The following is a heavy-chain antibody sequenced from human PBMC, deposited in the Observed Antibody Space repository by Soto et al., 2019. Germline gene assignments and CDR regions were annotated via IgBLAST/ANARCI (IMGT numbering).Heavy chain of an antibody. V-gene: IGHV3-23*01. CDR2: ISGSGGST. CDR1: GFNLSNYA. D-gene: IGHD3-10*01. J-gene: IGHJ4*02. CDR3: ASWAHPEGSLFFGPFDY. Sequence: EAHLLESGGGLVQPGGSLRVSCTSSGFNLSNYAMSWVRQGQGRGLEWISGISGSGGSTNYAAYMKGQFTIYRDKAEKKLYLQMNSLRAEDTAVYYCASWAHPEGSLFFGPFDYWGQGALVTISS.